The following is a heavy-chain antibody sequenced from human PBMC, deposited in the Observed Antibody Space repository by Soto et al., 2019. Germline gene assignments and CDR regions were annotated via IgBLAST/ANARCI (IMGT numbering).Heavy chain of an antibody. D-gene: IGHD2-2*02. Sequence: QVQLQESGPGLVKPSQTLSLTCTVSGGSISSGDYYWSWIRQPPGKGLEWIGYIYYSGRTYYNPSLKSRVTISVDTSKNQFSLKLSSVTAADTAVYYCAREGGYCSSTSCYKWFDPWGQGTLVTVSS. J-gene: IGHJ5*02. V-gene: IGHV4-30-4*01. CDR2: IYYSGRT. CDR3: AREGGYCSSTSCYKWFDP. CDR1: GGSISSGDYY.